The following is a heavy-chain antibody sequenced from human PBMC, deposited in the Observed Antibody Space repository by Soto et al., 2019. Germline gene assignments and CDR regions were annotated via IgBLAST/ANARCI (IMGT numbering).Heavy chain of an antibody. CDR1: GFTFGHYW. CDR3: TRDEFQTGDS. V-gene: IGHV3-7*01. CDR2: IRGDGGDK. D-gene: IGHD2-21*01. Sequence: GGSLRLSCAASGFTFGHYWMSWVRQAPGKGLEWVANIRGDGGDKYYVHSVAGRFTISRDNAQNSLFLQMNSLRVEDTAVYYCTRDEFQTGDSWGQGTLVTVSS. J-gene: IGHJ4*02.